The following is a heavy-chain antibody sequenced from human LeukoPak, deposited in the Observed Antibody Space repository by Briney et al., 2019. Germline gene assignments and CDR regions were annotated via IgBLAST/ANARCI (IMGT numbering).Heavy chain of an antibody. CDR2: IYNSGST. D-gene: IGHD1-26*01. V-gene: IGHV4-61*10. CDR1: GGSISSSSHY. J-gene: IGHJ5*02. Sequence: SETLSLTCTVSGGSISSSSHYWSWIRQSAGKGLEWIGRIYNSGSTSYNPSLKSRVTMSLDASKNQFSLELNSVTPADTAVYYCARGGNYWPQWWFDPWGRGTLVSVSS. CDR3: ARGGNYWPQWWFDP.